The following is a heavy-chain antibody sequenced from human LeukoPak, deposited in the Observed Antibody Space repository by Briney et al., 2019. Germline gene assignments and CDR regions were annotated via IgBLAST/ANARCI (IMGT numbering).Heavy chain of an antibody. J-gene: IGHJ4*02. D-gene: IGHD6-19*01. CDR1: GFTFSSYG. Sequence: GGSLRLSCAASGFTFSSYGMHWVRQAPGKGLEWVAFIRCDGSNKYYADSVKGRFTISRDNSKNTLYLQMNSLRAEDTAVYYCAKCYWQWLVPDYWGQGTLVTVSS. CDR3: AKCYWQWLVPDY. V-gene: IGHV3-30*02. CDR2: IRCDGSNK.